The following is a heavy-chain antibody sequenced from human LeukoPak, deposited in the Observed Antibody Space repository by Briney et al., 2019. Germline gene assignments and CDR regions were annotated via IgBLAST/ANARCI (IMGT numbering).Heavy chain of an antibody. CDR2: IHYGGSA. Sequence: PSETLSLTCTVSGGSISSYYWSWIRQPPGKGLEWIGYIHYGGSANYNPSLKSRVTISIDTSKNQFSLELSSVTAADTAVYYCARYTSSSYLFDPWGQGTLVTVSS. V-gene: IGHV4-59*01. CDR3: ARYTSSSYLFDP. CDR1: GGSISSYY. J-gene: IGHJ5*02. D-gene: IGHD6-13*01.